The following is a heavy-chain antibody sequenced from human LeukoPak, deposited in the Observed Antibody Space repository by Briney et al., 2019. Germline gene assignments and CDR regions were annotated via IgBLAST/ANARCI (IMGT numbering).Heavy chain of an antibody. D-gene: IGHD2-2*01. V-gene: IGHV1-2*02. Sequence: ASVKVSCKASGYTFTGYYMHWVRQAPGQGLEWMGWINPNSGGTNYAQKLQGRVTMTRDTSISTAYMELSRLRSDDTAVYYCARRRAAAIYFDYWGQGTLVTVSS. CDR1: GYTFTGYY. J-gene: IGHJ4*02. CDR3: ARRRAAAIYFDY. CDR2: INPNSGGT.